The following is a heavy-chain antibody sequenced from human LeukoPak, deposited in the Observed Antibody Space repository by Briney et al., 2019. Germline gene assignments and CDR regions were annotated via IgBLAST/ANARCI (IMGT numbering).Heavy chain of an antibody. CDR3: ARARGDSSGYYQVDNWFDP. CDR2: MNPNSGNT. J-gene: IGHJ5*02. V-gene: IGHV1-8*02. Sequence: ASVKVSCKASGYTFTGYYMHWVRQATGQGLEWMGWMNPNSGNTGYAQKFQGRVTMTRNTSISTAYMELSSLRPEDTAVYYCARARGDSSGYYQVDNWFDPWGQGTLVTVSS. CDR1: GYTFTGYY. D-gene: IGHD3-22*01.